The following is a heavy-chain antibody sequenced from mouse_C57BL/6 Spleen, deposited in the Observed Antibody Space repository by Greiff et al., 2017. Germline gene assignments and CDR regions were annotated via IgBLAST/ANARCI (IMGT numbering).Heavy chain of an antibody. V-gene: IGHV4-1*01. J-gene: IGHJ1*03. D-gene: IGHD1-1*01. CDR3: ARPITTVVGHWYFDV. CDR2: INPDSSTI. CDR1: GIDFSRYW. Sequence: EVQLVESGGGLVQPGGSLKLSCAASGIDFSRYWMSWVRRAPGKGLEWIGEINPDSSTINSAPSLKDKFIISRDNAKNPLYLQMSKVRAEDTALYYCARPITTVVGHWYFDVWGTGTTVTVSS.